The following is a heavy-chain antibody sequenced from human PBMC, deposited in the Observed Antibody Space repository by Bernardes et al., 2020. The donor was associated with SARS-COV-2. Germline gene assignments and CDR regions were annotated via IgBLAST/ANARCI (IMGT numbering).Heavy chain of an antibody. CDR2: ISGSGDRT. D-gene: IGHD3-22*01. CDR3: AKGRDSGYLVPFDY. V-gene: IGHV3-23*01. CDR1: GFTFSRYA. J-gene: IGHJ4*02. Sequence: GGSLRLSCAASGFTFSRYAMSWVRQAPGKGLERVSGISGSGDRTNYAGSVKGRFTISRDTSKSTLYLQMNSLRAEDTAVYYCAKGRDSGYLVPFDYWGQGTLVTVSS.